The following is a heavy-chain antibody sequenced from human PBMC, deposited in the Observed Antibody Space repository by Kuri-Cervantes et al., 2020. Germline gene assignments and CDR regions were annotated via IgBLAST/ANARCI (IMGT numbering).Heavy chain of an antibody. J-gene: IGHJ5*02. V-gene: IGHV3-21*04. D-gene: IGHD3-3*01. CDR2: ISSSSSYI. Sequence: GESLKISCAASGFTFSSYSMNWVRQAPGKGLEWVSSISSSSSYIYYADSVKGRFTISRDNAKNSLYLQMNSLRAEDTALYYCARGDYDGHGDWFDPWGQGTLVTVSS. CDR1: GFTFSSYS. CDR3: ARGDYDGHGDWFDP.